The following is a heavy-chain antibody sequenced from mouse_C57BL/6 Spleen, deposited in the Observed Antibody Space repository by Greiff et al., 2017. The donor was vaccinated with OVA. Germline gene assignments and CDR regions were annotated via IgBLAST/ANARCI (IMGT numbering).Heavy chain of an antibody. V-gene: IGHV1-61*01. CDR1: GYTFTSYW. J-gene: IGHJ3*01. Sequence: QVQLQQPGAELVRPGSSVKLSCKASGYTFTSYWMDWVKQRPGQGLEWIGNIYPSDSETHYNQKFKDKATLTVDKSSSTAYMQLSSLTSEDSAVYYCARGAYYSNRAWFAYWGQGTLVTVSA. CDR2: IYPSDSET. CDR3: ARGAYYSNRAWFAY. D-gene: IGHD2-5*01.